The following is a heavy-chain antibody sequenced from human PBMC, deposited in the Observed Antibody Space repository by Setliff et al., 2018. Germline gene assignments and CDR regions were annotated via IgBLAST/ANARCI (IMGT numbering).Heavy chain of an antibody. D-gene: IGHD2-2*01. CDR2: ISTYTGKT. Sequence: ASVKVSCKASGYIFTTYCFNWVRQAPGQGLEWMGMISTYTGKTTYAQKFQGRVTMTTDTSTGTGYMELRSLRSDDTAVYFCGSFGGSCSSSSCYASDLWGQGTRVTVSS. J-gene: IGHJ3*01. CDR3: GSFGGSCSSSSCYASDL. V-gene: IGHV1-18*01. CDR1: GYIFTTYC.